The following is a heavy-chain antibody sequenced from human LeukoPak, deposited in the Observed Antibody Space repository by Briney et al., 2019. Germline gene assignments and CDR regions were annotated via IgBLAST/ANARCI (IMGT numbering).Heavy chain of an antibody. V-gene: IGHV4-61*08. CDR3: ARGPTVTNDAFDI. Sequence: PSETLSLTCAVSGGSISSGGYSWSWIRQPPGKGLEWIGYIYYTGSTDYNPSLKSRVTISVDTSKNQFSLKLSSMTAADTAVYYCARGPTVTNDAFDIWGQGTMVTVSS. CDR1: GGSISSGGYS. CDR2: IYYTGST. D-gene: IGHD4-17*01. J-gene: IGHJ3*02.